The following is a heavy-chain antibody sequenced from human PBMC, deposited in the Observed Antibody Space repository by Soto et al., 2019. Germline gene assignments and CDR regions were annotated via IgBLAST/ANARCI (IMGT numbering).Heavy chain of an antibody. Sequence: PGGSLRLSCAASGFTFRSYGMNWVRQTPGKGLEWVAVIWYDGSKKYYVDSVKGRFTISRDNSKNTLYLQMTGLRAEDTAVYYCVRSGWYGDDAFDIWGQGTTVTVSS. D-gene: IGHD6-19*01. CDR1: GFTFRSYG. CDR3: VRSGWYGDDAFDI. J-gene: IGHJ3*02. V-gene: IGHV3-33*01. CDR2: IWYDGSKK.